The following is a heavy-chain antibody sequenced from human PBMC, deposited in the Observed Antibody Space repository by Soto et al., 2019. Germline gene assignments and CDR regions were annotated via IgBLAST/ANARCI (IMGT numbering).Heavy chain of an antibody. CDR2: TYYRSKWYN. CDR3: ARDPRELRYFEAKQSYFDY. V-gene: IGHV6-1*01. CDR1: GDSVSSNSAA. D-gene: IGHD3-9*01. J-gene: IGHJ4*02. Sequence: SQTLSLTCAISGDSVSSNSAAWNWIRQSPSRGLEWLGRTYYRSKWYNDYAVSVKSRITINPDTSKKQFSLQLHSVTPEDTAVYYCARDPRELRYFEAKQSYFDYWGQGTLVTVSS.